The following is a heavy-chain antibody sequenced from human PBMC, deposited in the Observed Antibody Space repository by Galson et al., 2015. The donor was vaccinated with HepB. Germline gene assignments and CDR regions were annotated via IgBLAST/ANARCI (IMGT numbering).Heavy chain of an antibody. Sequence: SLRLSCAASRFTFSSYSMNWVRQAPGKGLEWVASISSNRSYIYYADSVKGRFTISRDNSKNSLYLQMNSLRSEDTAVYYCARHPYSSARRGYSDYHRSGLDVWGPRT. CDR3: ARHPYSSARRGYSDYHRSGLDV. CDR2: ISSNRSYI. D-gene: IGHD3-22*01. CDR1: RFTFSSYS. J-gene: IGHJ6*02. V-gene: IGHV3-21*01.